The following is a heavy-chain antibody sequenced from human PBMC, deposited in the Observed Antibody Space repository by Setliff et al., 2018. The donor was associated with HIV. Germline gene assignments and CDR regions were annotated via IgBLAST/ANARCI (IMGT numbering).Heavy chain of an antibody. D-gene: IGHD3-10*01. Sequence: SETLSLTCAVSGGSISSNHWWSWVRQPPGKGLEWIGEMHHSGSNNYNPSLTSRVIISVDKSNNLFFLNLTSVTAADTAVYYCARGDPLRFLGYWGQGTLVTVSS. J-gene: IGHJ4*02. CDR2: MHHSGSN. CDR3: ARGDPLRFLGY. V-gene: IGHV4-4*02. CDR1: GGSISSNHW.